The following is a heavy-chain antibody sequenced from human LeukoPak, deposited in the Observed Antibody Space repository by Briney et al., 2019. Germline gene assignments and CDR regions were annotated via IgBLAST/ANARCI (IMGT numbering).Heavy chain of an antibody. D-gene: IGHD3-9*01. J-gene: IGHJ5*02. V-gene: IGHV3-74*01. CDR1: GFTFSSYW. Sequence: GGSLRLSCAASGFTFSSYWMHWVRQAPGKGLVWVSRINSDGSSTNYADSVKGRFTISRDNAKNSLYLQMNSLRADDTAVYYCARASSGVLRYFVWSLFDPWGQGTLVTVSS. CDR2: INSDGSST. CDR3: ARASSGVLRYFVWSLFDP.